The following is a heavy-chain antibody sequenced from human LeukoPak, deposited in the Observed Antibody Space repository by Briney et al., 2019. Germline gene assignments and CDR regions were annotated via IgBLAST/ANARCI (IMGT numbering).Heavy chain of an antibody. CDR1: GYTFTSYG. CDR2: ISAYNGNT. V-gene: IGHV1-18*01. Sequence: GASVKVSCKASGYTFTSYGISWVRQAPGQGLEWMGWISAYNGNTNYAQKLQGRVTMTTDTSTSTAYMELRSLRSDDTAVYYCARDRGSWTPAATDCWGQGTLVTVSS. CDR3: ARDRGSWTPAATDC. J-gene: IGHJ4*02. D-gene: IGHD2-2*01.